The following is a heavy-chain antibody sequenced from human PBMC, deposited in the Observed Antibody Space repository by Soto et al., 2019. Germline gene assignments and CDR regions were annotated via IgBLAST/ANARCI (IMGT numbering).Heavy chain of an antibody. CDR3: ASPYSYRMDSFDI. J-gene: IGHJ3*02. Sequence: ASVKVSCKASGYTFTSYAMHWVRQAPGQRLEWMGWINAGNGNTKYSQKFQGRVTITRDTGASTAYMELSSLRSEDTAVYYRASPYSYRMDSFDIWGQGTMVTVSS. V-gene: IGHV1-3*01. CDR1: GYTFTSYA. D-gene: IGHD6-13*01. CDR2: INAGNGNT.